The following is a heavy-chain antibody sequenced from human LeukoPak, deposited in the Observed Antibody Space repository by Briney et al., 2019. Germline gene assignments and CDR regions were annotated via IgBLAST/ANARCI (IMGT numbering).Heavy chain of an antibody. CDR3: ARGGPSYGGFDY. J-gene: IGHJ4*02. Sequence: GGSLRLSCAASGFTFSSYAMHWVRQAPGKGLEWVAVISYDGSNKYYADSVKGRFTISRDNSKNTLYLQMNSLRAEDTAVYYCARGGPSYGGFDYWGQGTLVTVSS. V-gene: IGHV3-30-3*01. D-gene: IGHD4-23*01. CDR1: GFTFSSYA. CDR2: ISYDGSNK.